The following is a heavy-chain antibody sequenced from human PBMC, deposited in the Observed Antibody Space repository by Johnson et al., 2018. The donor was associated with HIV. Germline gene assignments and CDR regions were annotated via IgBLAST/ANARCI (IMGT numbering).Heavy chain of an antibody. Sequence: QVQLMESGGGVVQPGGSLRLSCAASGFTFSSYGMHWVRQAPGKGLEWVAVISYDGSNKYYADSVKGRFTISRDYSKNTLYLQLHSLRAEDTALYYCAKDMGESEKEEWASDYYDFGRDIPGQDPRDVVGSLDIWGQGTMVTVSS. CDR2: ISYDGSNK. V-gene: IGHV3-30*18. CDR3: AKDMGESEKEEWASDYYDFGRDIPGQDPRDVVGSLDI. D-gene: IGHD3-3*01. CDR1: GFTFSSYG. J-gene: IGHJ3*02.